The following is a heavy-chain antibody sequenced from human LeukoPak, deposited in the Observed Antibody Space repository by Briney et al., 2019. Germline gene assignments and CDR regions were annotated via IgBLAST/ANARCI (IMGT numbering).Heavy chain of an antibody. CDR3: ARDLISGDYTFDY. Sequence: GGSLRLSCAASGFTFSSYAMSWVRQAPGKGLEWVSAISGSGGSTYYADSVKGRFTISRDNSKNTLYLQMNSLRDEDTAVYYCARDLISGDYTFDYWGQGALVTVSS. D-gene: IGHD4-11*01. CDR1: GFTFSSYA. J-gene: IGHJ4*02. CDR2: ISGSGGST. V-gene: IGHV3-23*01.